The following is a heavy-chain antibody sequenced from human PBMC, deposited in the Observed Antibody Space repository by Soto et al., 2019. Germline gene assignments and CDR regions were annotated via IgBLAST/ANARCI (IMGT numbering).Heavy chain of an antibody. V-gene: IGHV4-31*03. D-gene: IGHD5-18*01. Sequence: QVQLQESGPGLVKPSQTLSLTCTVSGGSISSGGYYWSRIRQHPGKGLEWIGYIYYSGSTYYNPSLKSRVTISVDTSKNQFSLKLSSVTAADTAVYYCARDRSTAMADGNWFDPWGQGTLVTVSS. J-gene: IGHJ5*02. CDR3: ARDRSTAMADGNWFDP. CDR2: IYYSGST. CDR1: GGSISSGGYY.